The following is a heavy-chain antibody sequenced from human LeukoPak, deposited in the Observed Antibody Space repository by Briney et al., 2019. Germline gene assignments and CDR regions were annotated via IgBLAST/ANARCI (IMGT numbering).Heavy chain of an antibody. J-gene: IGHJ4*02. CDR3: AKDRGDLWFGELFDY. D-gene: IGHD3-10*01. CDR2: ISYDGSNK. V-gene: IGHV3-30*04. Sequence: GGSLRLSCAASGFTFSSYAMHWVRQAPGKGLEWVAVISYDGSNKYYADSVKGRFTISRDNSKNTLYLQMNSLRAEDTAVYYCAKDRGDLWFGELFDYWGQGTLVTVSS. CDR1: GFTFSSYA.